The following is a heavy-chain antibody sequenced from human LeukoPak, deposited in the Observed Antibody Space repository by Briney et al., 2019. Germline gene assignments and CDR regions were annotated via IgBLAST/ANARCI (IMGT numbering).Heavy chain of an antibody. Sequence: SETLSLTCTVGGVSLSGHYWGWLRQPPGKGLELVGHIYYTGPTFYNPSLNSRVTITLDTSRNQCSLRLTSVIAADTAVYYCARFSWGCSTASCYLTNWGQGALVTVSS. V-gene: IGHV4-59*11. D-gene: IGHD2-2*01. J-gene: IGHJ4*02. CDR3: ARFSWGCSTASCYLTN. CDR1: GVSLSGHY. CDR2: IYYTGPT.